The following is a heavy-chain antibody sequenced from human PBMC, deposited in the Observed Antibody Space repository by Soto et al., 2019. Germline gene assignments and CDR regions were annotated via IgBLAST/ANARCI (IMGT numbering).Heavy chain of an antibody. V-gene: IGHV1-2*02. CDR2: INPKSGGT. CDR3: ARDLAKGDESAGFDY. Sequence: QVKLVQSGAEVKKPGASVNVSGKASGYTFTVYYMHWVRQAPGQGLEWMGWINPKSGGTMYPQKFQGRVTMTWDTSISTAYMALPRLRSDDTAVYYCARDLAKGDESAGFDYWGQGTLVTVSS. CDR1: GYTFTVYY. J-gene: IGHJ4*02.